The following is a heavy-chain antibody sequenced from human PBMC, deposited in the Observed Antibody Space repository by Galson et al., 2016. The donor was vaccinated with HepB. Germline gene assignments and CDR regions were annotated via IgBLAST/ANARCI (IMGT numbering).Heavy chain of an antibody. CDR1: GFTFRSYA. CDR3: ARHHYRSSSRTHGFDI. V-gene: IGHV3-23*01. Sequence: SLRLSCAASGFTFRSYAMSWVRQAPGKGLEWVSVICGGDGGSTYHADSVKGRFAISRDNSKNTLYLQMNSLRAEDTAVFYCARHHYRSSSRTHGFDIWGQGTMVTVSS. J-gene: IGHJ3*02. CDR2: ICGGDGGST. D-gene: IGHD6-6*01.